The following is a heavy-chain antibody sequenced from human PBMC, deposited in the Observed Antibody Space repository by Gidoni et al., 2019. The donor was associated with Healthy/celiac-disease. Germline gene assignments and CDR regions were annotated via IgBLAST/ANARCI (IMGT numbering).Heavy chain of an antibody. CDR1: GFTFSSYS. CDR3: ARDFVGVGAALEEGVFDY. V-gene: IGHV3-21*01. J-gene: IGHJ4*02. Sequence: EVQLVESGGGLVKPGGHLRLSCAAPGFTFSSYSMNWVRQAPGQGLEWVSSISSSRSYIYYADSVKGRCTSSRDNAKNSLYLQMNSLRAEDTAVYYCARDFVGVGAALEEGVFDYWGQGTLVTVSS. D-gene: IGHD1-26*01. CDR2: ISSSRSYI.